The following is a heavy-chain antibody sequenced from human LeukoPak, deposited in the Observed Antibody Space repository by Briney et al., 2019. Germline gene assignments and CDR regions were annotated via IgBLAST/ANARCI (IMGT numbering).Heavy chain of an antibody. CDR3: ARALPDITIFGVVTEDDY. Sequence: GRSLRLSCAASGFTFSSYSMNWVRQAPGKGLEWVSSISSSSSYIYYADSVKGRFTISRDNAKNSLYLQMNSLRAEDTAVYYCARALPDITIFGVVTEDDYWGQGTLVTVSS. J-gene: IGHJ4*02. CDR2: ISSSSSYI. CDR1: GFTFSSYS. D-gene: IGHD3-3*01. V-gene: IGHV3-21*01.